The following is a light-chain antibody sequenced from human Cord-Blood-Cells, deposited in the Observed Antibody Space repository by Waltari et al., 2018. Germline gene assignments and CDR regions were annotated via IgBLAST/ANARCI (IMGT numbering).Light chain of an antibody. Sequence: QSVLTQPPPASGTPGQRVTISCSGSSSNIGSNTVTWYQQLPGTAPKLLIYSNNQRPSGVPDRFSGSKSGTSASLAISGLQSEDEADYYCAAWDDSLNGPVFGGGTKLTVL. J-gene: IGLJ2*01. CDR1: SSNIGSNT. CDR3: AAWDDSLNGPV. CDR2: SNN. V-gene: IGLV1-44*01.